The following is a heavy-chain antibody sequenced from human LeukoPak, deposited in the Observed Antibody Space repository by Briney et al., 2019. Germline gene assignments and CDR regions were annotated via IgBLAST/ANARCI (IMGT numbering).Heavy chain of an antibody. CDR2: ISVYNGNT. Sequence: GASVKVSCKASGYTFTSYGISWVRQAPGQGLEWMGWISVYNGNTNYTRKFQGRVTMTTDTSTTTAYMELRSLRSDDTAVYYCARVYCSSTSCYAVDYWGQGTLVTVSS. CDR1: GYTFTSYG. D-gene: IGHD2-2*01. J-gene: IGHJ4*02. V-gene: IGHV1-18*01. CDR3: ARVYCSSTSCYAVDY.